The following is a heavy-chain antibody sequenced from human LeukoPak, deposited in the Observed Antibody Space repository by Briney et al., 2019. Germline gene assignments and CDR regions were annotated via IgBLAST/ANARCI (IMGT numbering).Heavy chain of an antibody. CDR1: GGSISSGGYY. Sequence: SETLSLTCTVSGGSISSGGYYWSWIRQPPGKGLEWIGYIYHSGSTYYNPSLKSRVTMSVDRSKNQFSLKLSSVTAADTAVYYCARDELCSSTSCSTVWGQGTLVTVSS. CDR2: IYHSGST. CDR3: ARDELCSSTSCSTV. J-gene: IGHJ4*02. V-gene: IGHV4-30-2*01. D-gene: IGHD2-2*02.